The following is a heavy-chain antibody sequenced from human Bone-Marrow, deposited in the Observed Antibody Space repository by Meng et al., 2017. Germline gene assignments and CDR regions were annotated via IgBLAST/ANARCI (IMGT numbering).Heavy chain of an antibody. CDR1: GGSFSDYY. V-gene: IGHV4-34*01. Sequence: QWQLQQWGAGLLKPSETLSLTFVVSGGSFSDYYWSWIRQPPGKGLEWIGEINHSGSTNYNPSLENRATISVDTSQNNLSLKLSSVTAADSAVYYCARGPTTMAHDFDYWGQGTLVTVSS. CDR3: ARGPTTMAHDFDY. J-gene: IGHJ4*02. CDR2: INHSGST. D-gene: IGHD4-11*01.